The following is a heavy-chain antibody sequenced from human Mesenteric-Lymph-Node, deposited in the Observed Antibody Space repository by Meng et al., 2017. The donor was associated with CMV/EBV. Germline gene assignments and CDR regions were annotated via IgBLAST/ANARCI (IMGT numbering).Heavy chain of an antibody. Sequence: GESLKISCAASGFTFSSYWIHWVRQAPGKGLVWVSRINSDGSSTTYADSVKGRFTISRDNAKNSLYLQMNSLRAEDTAVYYCARDLSVPGDYFDYWGQGTLVTVSS. CDR2: INSDGSST. J-gene: IGHJ4*02. CDR3: ARDLSVPGDYFDY. V-gene: IGHV3-74*01. CDR1: GFTFSSYW. D-gene: IGHD2-2*01.